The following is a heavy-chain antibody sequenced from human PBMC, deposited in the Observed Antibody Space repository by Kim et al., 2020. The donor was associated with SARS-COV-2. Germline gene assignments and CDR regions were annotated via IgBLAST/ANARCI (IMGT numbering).Heavy chain of an antibody. Sequence: GGSLRLSCAASGFTFSTYGMHWVRQAPGKGLEWVAVIWYDGSTKYYADSVKGRFTISRDNSKNTLYLQMNSLRAEDTAVYYCAKGFADCDFDYWGQGTLVTVSS. CDR1: GFTFSTYG. D-gene: IGHD2-21*02. CDR3: AKGFADCDFDY. V-gene: IGHV3-33*06. CDR2: IWYDGSTK. J-gene: IGHJ4*02.